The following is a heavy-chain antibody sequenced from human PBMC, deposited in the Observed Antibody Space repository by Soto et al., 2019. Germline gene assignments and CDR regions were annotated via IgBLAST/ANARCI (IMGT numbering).Heavy chain of an antibody. D-gene: IGHD2-8*01. V-gene: IGHV3-30-3*01. CDR3: ARVRRVYLYYFDY. CDR1: GFTFSSYA. J-gene: IGHJ4*02. Sequence: PGGSLRLSCAASGFTFSSYAMHWVRQAPGKGLEWVAVISYDGSNKYYADSVKGRFTISRDNSKNTLYLQMNRLRGEDRAVYYCARVRRVYLYYFDYWGQGT. CDR2: ISYDGSNK.